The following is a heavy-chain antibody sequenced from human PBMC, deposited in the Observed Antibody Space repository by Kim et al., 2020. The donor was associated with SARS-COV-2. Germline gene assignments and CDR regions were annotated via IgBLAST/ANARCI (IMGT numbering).Heavy chain of an antibody. V-gene: IGHV4-59*01. J-gene: IGHJ4*02. CDR3: ARDRDVGFWDI. CDR2: T. D-gene: IGHD3-3*01. Sequence: TNNNPSLKGRVTISVDTSKNQFSLKLSSVTAADTAVYYCARDRDVGFWDIWGQGTLVTVSS.